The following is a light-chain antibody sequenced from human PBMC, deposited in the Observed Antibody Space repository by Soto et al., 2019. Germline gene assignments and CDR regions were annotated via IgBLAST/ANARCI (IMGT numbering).Light chain of an antibody. CDR3: QQRGEWPPGAT. V-gene: IGKV3-11*01. J-gene: IGKJ5*01. CDR2: EAS. Sequence: EIVLAQSPATLSLSAWERAALSCGASLSISNSLAWYQQKPVQAPRLLIYEASNRATGIPARFSGSGSGTDFTRTISSLEPEDFAVYYCQQRGEWPPGATFGQGTRLEI. CDR1: LSISNS.